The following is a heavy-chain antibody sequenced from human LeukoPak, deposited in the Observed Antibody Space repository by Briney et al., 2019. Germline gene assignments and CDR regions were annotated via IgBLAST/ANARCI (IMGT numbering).Heavy chain of an antibody. Sequence: PGGSLRLSCEASGFRFDDYAMHWVRQAPGKGLEWVSCLSYNRGYIGYADSVKGRFTISRDNAKNTLYLQMNSLRAEDTAVYYCAKAVFGRYCSGGSCYQFDYWGQGTLVTVSS. CDR2: LSYNRGYI. CDR3: AKAVFGRYCSGGSCYQFDY. CDR1: GFRFDDYA. V-gene: IGHV3-9*01. D-gene: IGHD2-15*01. J-gene: IGHJ4*02.